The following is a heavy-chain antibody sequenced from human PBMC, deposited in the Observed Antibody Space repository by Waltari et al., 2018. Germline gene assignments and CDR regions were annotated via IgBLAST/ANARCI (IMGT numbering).Heavy chain of an antibody. D-gene: IGHD3-22*01. Sequence: QVMLQESGPGLVKASETLSLTCTVSGDSVISGYYYWIWLRQPPGKGLEWIGYIYYSGTTDYNPSLKSRVTISVDTSKNQFSLKLSSVTAADTAVYYCAREKWGYYYDSSGNYFDRWGQGTLVTVSS. V-gene: IGHV4-61*01. CDR1: GDSVISGYYY. CDR2: IYYSGTT. J-gene: IGHJ4*02. CDR3: AREKWGYYYDSSGNYFDR.